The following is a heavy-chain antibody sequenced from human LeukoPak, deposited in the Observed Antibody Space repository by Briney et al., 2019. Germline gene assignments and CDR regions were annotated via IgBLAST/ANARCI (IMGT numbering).Heavy chain of an antibody. CDR1: GGSVSSTTYY. Sequence: PSETLSLTCTVSGGSVSSTTYYWSWIRQPPGKGLEWIASINYSGSTYYNPSLRSRVTISADTSENQFSLKLSSVTAADTAVYYCARYVVYGSGKYYFDYWGQGTLVTVSS. V-gene: IGHV4-39*01. J-gene: IGHJ4*02. CDR3: ARYVVYGSGKYYFDY. D-gene: IGHD3-10*01. CDR2: INYSGST.